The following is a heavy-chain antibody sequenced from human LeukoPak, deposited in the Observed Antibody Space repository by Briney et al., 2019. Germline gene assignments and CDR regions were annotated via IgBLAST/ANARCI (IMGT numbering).Heavy chain of an antibody. J-gene: IGHJ4*02. V-gene: IGHV4-39*01. CDR2: IYYSGST. Sequence: PSETLSLTCTVSGGSISRSGYYWGWIRQPPGKGLEGIGSIYYSGSTYYNPSLKSRVTISVDTSKNQLSLKLTSVTAADTAVYYCARHQGFTAMVRGVIDYWGQGTLVTVSS. CDR3: ARHQGFTAMVRGVIDY. CDR1: GGSISRSGYY. D-gene: IGHD3-10*01.